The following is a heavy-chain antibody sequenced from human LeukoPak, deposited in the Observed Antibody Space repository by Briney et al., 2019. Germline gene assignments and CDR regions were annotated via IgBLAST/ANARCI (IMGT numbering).Heavy chain of an antibody. CDR2: INPNGGET. V-gene: IGHV1-2*02. J-gene: IGHJ4*02. D-gene: IGHD3-10*01. Sequence: GASVKVSCKASGHTFTVYYIHWVRQAPGQGLEWIGWINPNGGETIYAQKLQGSVTMTRDTSINTAYMELNRLRSDDTAVYFCARTRGHHATMAYFDYWGQGTLVTVSS. CDR1: GHTFTVYY. CDR3: ARTRGHHATMAYFDY.